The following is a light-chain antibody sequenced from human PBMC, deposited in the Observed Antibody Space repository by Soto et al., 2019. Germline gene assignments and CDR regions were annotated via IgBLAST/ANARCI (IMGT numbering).Light chain of an antibody. CDR3: QQRSHWPRGT. CDR1: QSVSSY. V-gene: IGKV3-11*01. J-gene: IGKJ2*02. CDR2: DAS. Sequence: EIVLTQSPATLSLSPGERATLSCRASQSVSSYLAWYQQKPGQAPRLLIYDASNRATGIPARFSGSGSGTDFTLTISSLEPEDFAVYYCQQRSHWPRGTFGQGTKLEIK.